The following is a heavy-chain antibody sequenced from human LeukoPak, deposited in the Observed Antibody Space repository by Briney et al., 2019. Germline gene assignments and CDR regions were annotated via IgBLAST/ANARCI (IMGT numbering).Heavy chain of an antibody. J-gene: IGHJ4*02. D-gene: IGHD4-17*01. CDR1: GFTFSNYA. CDR3: AKDIYGDYGGLDY. Sequence: GGSLRLSCAASGFTFSNYAMNWVRQAPGKGLEWVSTIINSGGSTYYADSVKGRFTISRDSSKNTLYLQMNSLRDEDTAVYHCAKDIYGDYGGLDYWGQGTLVTVSS. CDR2: IINSGGST. V-gene: IGHV3-23*01.